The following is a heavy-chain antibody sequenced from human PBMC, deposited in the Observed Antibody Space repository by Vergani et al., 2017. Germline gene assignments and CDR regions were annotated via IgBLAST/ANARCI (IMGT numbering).Heavy chain of an antibody. J-gene: IGHJ3*02. CDR2: INPSGGST. D-gene: IGHD1-7*01. CDR1: EYSLTSYA. CDR3: ARVGRLELLSAFDI. Sequence: QVRLVQSAAEVKRPGASVKLSCKAYEYSLTSYAIHWVRQAPGQSLEWMGIINPSGGSTSYAQKFQGRVTMTRDTSTSTVYMELSSLRSEDTAVYYCARVGRLELLSAFDILGQGTMVTVSS. V-gene: IGHV1-46*03.